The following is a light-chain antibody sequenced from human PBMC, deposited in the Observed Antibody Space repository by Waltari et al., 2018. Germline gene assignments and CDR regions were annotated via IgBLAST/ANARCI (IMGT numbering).Light chain of an antibody. CDR2: YKSDSDK. V-gene: IGLV5-45*03. J-gene: IGLJ3*02. CDR3: MIWHSSAWV. Sequence: QAVLTQPSSLSASPGASPGLTCALRSGRNVGTYRKSWYQKKPGSPPQYLLTYKSDSDKQQGSGVPSRFSGSKDASANAGILLISGLQSEDEADYYCMIWHSSAWVFGGGTKLTVL. CDR1: SGRNVGTYR.